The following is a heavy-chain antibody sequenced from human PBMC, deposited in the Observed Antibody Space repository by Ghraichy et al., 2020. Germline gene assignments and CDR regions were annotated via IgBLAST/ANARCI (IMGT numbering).Heavy chain of an antibody. CDR1: GFTFSSYA. D-gene: IGHD2-15*01. CDR2: ISGSGGST. J-gene: IGHJ5*02. V-gene: IGHV3-23*01. Sequence: GGSLRLSCAASGFTFSSYAMSWVRQAPGKGLEWVSAISGSGGSTYYADSVKGRFTISRDNSKNTLYLQMNSLRAEDTAVYYCAKGGAQWWVVDRFVPWCQGTLVTVSP. CDR3: AKGGAQWWVVDRFVP.